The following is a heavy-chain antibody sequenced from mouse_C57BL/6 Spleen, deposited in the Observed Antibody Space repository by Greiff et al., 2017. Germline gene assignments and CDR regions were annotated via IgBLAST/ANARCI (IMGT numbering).Heavy chain of an antibody. CDR3: ARYDTTVPYAMDY. V-gene: IGHV1-50*01. Sequence: VQLQQPGAELVKPGASVKLSCKASGYTFTSYWMQWVKQRPGQGLEWIGEIDPSDSYTNYNQKFKGKATLTVDTSSSTAYMQLSSLTSEDSAVYYCARYDTTVPYAMDYWGQGTSVTVSS. D-gene: IGHD1-1*01. CDR2: IDPSDSYT. J-gene: IGHJ4*01. CDR1: GYTFTSYW.